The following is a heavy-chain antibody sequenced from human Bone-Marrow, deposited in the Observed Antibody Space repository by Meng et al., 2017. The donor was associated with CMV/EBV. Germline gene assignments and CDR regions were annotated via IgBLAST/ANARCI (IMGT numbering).Heavy chain of an antibody. V-gene: IGHV1-18*01. CDR1: GYTFTSYG. CDR3: ARDPRSGGMDV. CDR2: ISAYNGNA. Sequence: ASVKDSCKASGYTFTSYGISWVRQAPGQGLEWMGWISAYNGNANYAQKLQGRVTMTTDTSTSTAYMELRRLRSDDTAVYYCARDPRSGGMDVWGQGTTVTVSS. J-gene: IGHJ6*02.